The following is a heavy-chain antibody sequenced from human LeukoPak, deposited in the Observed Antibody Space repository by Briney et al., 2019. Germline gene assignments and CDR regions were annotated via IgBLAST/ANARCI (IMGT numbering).Heavy chain of an antibody. CDR2: INHSGST. J-gene: IGHJ5*02. CDR1: GGSFSGYY. V-gene: IGHV4-34*01. CDR3: ASLPTGTVGLFSSP. Sequence: PSETLSLTCAVYGGSFSGYYWSWIRQPPGKGLEWIGEINHSGSTNYNPSLKSRVTISVDTSKNQFSLKLSSVTAADTAVYYCASLPTGTVGLFSSPWGQGTLVTVSS. D-gene: IGHD6-13*01.